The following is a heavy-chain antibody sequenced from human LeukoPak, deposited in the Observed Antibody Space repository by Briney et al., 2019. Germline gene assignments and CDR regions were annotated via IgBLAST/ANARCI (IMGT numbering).Heavy chain of an antibody. D-gene: IGHD6-6*01. CDR2: IYHSGST. CDR3: ARVRGPRYSSSSSDY. J-gene: IGHJ4*02. V-gene: IGHV4-30-2*01. Sequence: PSETLSLTCTVSGGSISSGGYYWSWIRQPPGKGLEWIGYIYHSGSTYYNPSLKSRVTISVDRSKNQFSLKLSSVTAADTAVYYCARVRGPRYSSSSSDYWGQGTLVTVSS. CDR1: GGSISSGGYY.